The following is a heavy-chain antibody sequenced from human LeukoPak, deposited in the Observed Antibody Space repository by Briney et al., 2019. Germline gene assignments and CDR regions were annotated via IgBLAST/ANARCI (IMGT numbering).Heavy chain of an antibody. Sequence: GGSLRLSCAASGFTFSSYAMSWVRQAPGKGLEWVSAISGSGGSTYYADSVKGRFTISRDNSKNTLYLQMNSLRAEDTAVYYCAKDFHGDYVHYYYMDVWGKGTTVTISS. CDR3: AKDFHGDYVHYYYMDV. CDR2: ISGSGGST. D-gene: IGHD4-17*01. V-gene: IGHV3-23*01. CDR1: GFTFSSYA. J-gene: IGHJ6*03.